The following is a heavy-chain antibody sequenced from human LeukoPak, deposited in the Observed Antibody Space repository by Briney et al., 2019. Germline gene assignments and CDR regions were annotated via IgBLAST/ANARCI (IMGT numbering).Heavy chain of an antibody. CDR1: GGSFTSYY. J-gene: IGHJ4*02. CDR2: IYTSGNT. CDR3: ARTLETTTFDY. Sequence: PSETLSLTCTVSGGSFTSYYWSWIRQPPGKGLEWIGYIYTSGNTNYNPSLKSRVTISVDTSKNQFSLKMGSVTAADTAVYYCARTLETTTFDYWGQGTLVTVSS. D-gene: IGHD1-26*01. V-gene: IGHV4-4*09.